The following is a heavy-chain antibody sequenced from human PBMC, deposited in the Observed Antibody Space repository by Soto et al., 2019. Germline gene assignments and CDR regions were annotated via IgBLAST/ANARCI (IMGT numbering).Heavy chain of an antibody. J-gene: IGHJ4*01. D-gene: IGHD6-19*01. Sequence: QVQLVESGGGLVKPGGSLRLSCAASGFTFSDFYMSWIRQAPGKGLEWVSYISSSGTTIYYADSVKGRFTISRDDAQNLRCRQMDSLRAHDRAVQYCERVSSGCHSAGATLDCRGHGTLVTGSS. V-gene: IGHV3-11*01. CDR3: ERVSSGCHSAGATLDC. CDR1: GFTFSDFY. CDR2: ISSSGTTI.